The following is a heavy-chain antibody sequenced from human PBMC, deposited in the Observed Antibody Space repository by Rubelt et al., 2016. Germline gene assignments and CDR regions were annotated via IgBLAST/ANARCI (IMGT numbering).Heavy chain of an antibody. CDR3: ARDHSSGWYLEGFFDY. Sequence: QVQLQESGPGLVKPSETLSLTCTVSGYSISSGYYWGWIRQPPGTGLEWIGSIYHSGSTYYNPSLTGRVTISVDTSKNQFSLKLSAVTAADTAVYYCARDHSSGWYLEGFFDYWGQGTLVTVSS. V-gene: IGHV4-38-2*02. CDR2: IYHSGST. D-gene: IGHD6-19*01. CDR1: GYSISSGYY. J-gene: IGHJ4*02.